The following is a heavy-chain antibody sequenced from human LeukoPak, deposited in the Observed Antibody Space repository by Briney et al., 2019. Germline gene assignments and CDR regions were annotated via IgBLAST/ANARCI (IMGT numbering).Heavy chain of an antibody. D-gene: IGHD3-22*01. J-gene: IGHJ3*02. CDR1: GGTFSSYA. CDR2: IIPIFGTA. CDR3: ARVCYYDSSGYYRAFDI. V-gene: IGHV1-69*13. Sequence: SVKVSCKASGGTFSSYAISWVRQAPGQGLEWMGGIIPIFGTANYAQKFQGRVTITADESTSTAHMELSSLRSEDTAVYYCARVCYYDSSGYYRAFDIWGQGTMVTVSS.